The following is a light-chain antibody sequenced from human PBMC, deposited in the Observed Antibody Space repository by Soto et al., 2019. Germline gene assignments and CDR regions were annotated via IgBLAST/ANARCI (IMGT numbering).Light chain of an antibody. CDR2: WSS. CDR3: QQYLTYLRT. Sequence: DIVMTQSPDSLAVSLGERATINCKSSQSVFYSSSSKTFLAWYQQKPGQPPKLLISWSSTRESGVPDRFSGSGSETDFSLTVSSLQAEDVAVYYCQQYLTYLRTFGQGTKVEIK. V-gene: IGKV4-1*01. J-gene: IGKJ1*01. CDR1: QSVFYSSSSKTF.